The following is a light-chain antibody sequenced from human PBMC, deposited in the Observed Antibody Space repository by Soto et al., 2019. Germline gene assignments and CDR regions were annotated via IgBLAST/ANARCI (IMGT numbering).Light chain of an antibody. Sequence: DIQLTQSPSFLSASVGDRVTITCRASQGIRSYLAWYQQRPGKAPELLIYGASTLRPGGASRISGSGSGTDFTLTISSLQPEDFATYYCQQGYSAPLTFGGGTKVDIK. J-gene: IGKJ4*01. CDR1: QGIRSY. CDR2: GAS. CDR3: QQGYSAPLT. V-gene: IGKV1-39*01.